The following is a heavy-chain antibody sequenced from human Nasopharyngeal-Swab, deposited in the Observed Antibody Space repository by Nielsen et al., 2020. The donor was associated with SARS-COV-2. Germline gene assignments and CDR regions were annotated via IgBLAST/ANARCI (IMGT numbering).Heavy chain of an antibody. J-gene: IGHJ6*02. CDR1: GYTFTNYG. CDR2: IRTYNGDT. D-gene: IGHD2-21*01. V-gene: IGHV1-18*01. CDR3: ARVWRDYYGLDV. Sequence: ASVKVSCKASGYTFTNYGITWVRQAPGQGLEWMAWIRTYNGDTRYAQNFQGRVTVTTDTSTTTAYMEVRSLRSDDTAVYYCARVWRDYYGLDVWGQGTTVTVSS.